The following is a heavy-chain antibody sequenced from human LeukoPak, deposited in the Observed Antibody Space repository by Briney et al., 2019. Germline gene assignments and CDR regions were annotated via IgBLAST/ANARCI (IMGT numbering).Heavy chain of an antibody. Sequence: GGSLRLSCAASGFTFSSYAMHWVRQAPGKGLEWVAVISYDGSNKYYADSVKGRFTISRDNSKNTLYLQMNSLRAEDTAVYYCARGAAQCITIFCPTKDYFDYWGQGTLVTVSS. CDR1: GFTFSSYA. CDR3: ARGAAQCITIFCPTKDYFDY. V-gene: IGHV3-30-3*01. CDR2: ISYDGSNK. D-gene: IGHD3-9*01. J-gene: IGHJ4*02.